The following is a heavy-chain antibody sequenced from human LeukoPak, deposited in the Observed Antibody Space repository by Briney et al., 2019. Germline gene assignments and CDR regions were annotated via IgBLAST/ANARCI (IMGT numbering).Heavy chain of an antibody. CDR2: ISPYNGNT. J-gene: IGHJ4*02. CDR3: ARGTRLVSDTSFDF. Sequence: GASVKVSCKTSGYMLSNYGITWVRQAPGQGLEWMGWISPYNGNTDHSQQFQDRLSMTTDTSTSTAYMELRSLRSDDTAVYYCARGTRLVSDTSFDFWGQGTLVTVSS. D-gene: IGHD2-21*02. V-gene: IGHV1-18*01. CDR1: GYMLSNYG.